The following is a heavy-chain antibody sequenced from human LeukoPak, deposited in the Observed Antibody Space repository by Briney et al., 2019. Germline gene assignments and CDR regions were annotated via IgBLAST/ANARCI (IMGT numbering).Heavy chain of an antibody. Sequence: GASVKVSCKASGYTFTSYGISWARQAPGQGLEWMGWISAYNGNTNYAQKLQGRVTMTTDTSTSTAYMELRSLRSDDTAVYYCANEQQPSGGLGMDVWGQGTTVTVSS. CDR3: ANEQQPSGGLGMDV. CDR2: ISAYNGNT. CDR1: GYTFTSYG. D-gene: IGHD6-13*01. J-gene: IGHJ6*02. V-gene: IGHV1-18*01.